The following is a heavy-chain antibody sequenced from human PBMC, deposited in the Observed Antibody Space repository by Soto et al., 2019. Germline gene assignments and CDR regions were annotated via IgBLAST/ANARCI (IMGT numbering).Heavy chain of an antibody. J-gene: IGHJ6*03. D-gene: IGHD2-2*01. Sequence: SVKVSCKASGGTFSSYTISWVRQAPGQGLEWMGRIIPILGIANYAQKFQGRVTITADKSTSTAYMELSSLRSEDTAVYYCAVVVVPAARYYYYYYMDVWAKGPRSPSP. CDR3: AVVVVPAARYYYYYYMDV. CDR2: IIPILGIA. CDR1: GGTFSSYT. V-gene: IGHV1-69*02.